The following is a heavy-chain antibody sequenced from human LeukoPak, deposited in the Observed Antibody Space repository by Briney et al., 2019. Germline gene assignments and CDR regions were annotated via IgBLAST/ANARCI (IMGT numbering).Heavy chain of an antibody. D-gene: IGHD2-21*02. V-gene: IGHV1-2*02. J-gene: IGHJ6*03. Sequence: ASVKVSCKASGYTFTGYYMHWGRQAPGQGLEWMGWINPNSGGTNYAQKFQGRVTMTRDTSISTAYMELSRLRSDDTAVYYCARDRGNLVTAISPESYYYYYMDVWGKGTTVTVSS. CDR3: ARDRGNLVTAISPESYYYYYMDV. CDR1: GYTFTGYY. CDR2: INPNSGGT.